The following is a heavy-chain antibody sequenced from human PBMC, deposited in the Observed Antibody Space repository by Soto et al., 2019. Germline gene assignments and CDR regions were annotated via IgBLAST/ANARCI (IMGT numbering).Heavy chain of an antibody. CDR1: GYTFTGYY. D-gene: IGHD6-19*01. Sequence: ASVKVSCKASGYTFTGYYMHWVRQAPGQGLEWMGWINPNSGGTNYAQKFQGWVTMTRDTSISTAYMELSRLRSDDTAVYYCARDGQWLGTGYYYYGMDVWGQGTTVTVS. CDR2: INPNSGGT. V-gene: IGHV1-2*04. J-gene: IGHJ6*02. CDR3: ARDGQWLGTGYYYYGMDV.